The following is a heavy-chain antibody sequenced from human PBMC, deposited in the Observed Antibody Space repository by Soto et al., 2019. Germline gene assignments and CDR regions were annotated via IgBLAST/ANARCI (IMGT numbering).Heavy chain of an antibody. CDR1: GGSFSGYY. CDR2: INHSGST. J-gene: IGHJ6*02. CDR3: ARGKYYYYGMDV. V-gene: IGHV4-34*01. Sequence: SETLSLTCAVYGGSFSGYYWSWIRQPPGKGLEWIGEINHSGSTNYNPSLKSRVTISVDTSKNQFSLKLSSVTAADTAVYYCARGKYYYYGMDVWGQGTKVTVYS.